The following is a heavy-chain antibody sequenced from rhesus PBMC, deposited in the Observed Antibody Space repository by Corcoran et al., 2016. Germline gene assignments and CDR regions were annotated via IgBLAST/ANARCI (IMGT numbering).Heavy chain of an antibody. V-gene: IGHV4S11*01. D-gene: IGHD6-25*01. CDR3: ARSAATKHFDY. J-gene: IGHJ4*01. CDR1: GCATSSYY. Sequence: QVQLQESGPELVKPSETLSLPCAVSGCATSSYYWSWIRQPPGKGLEWFGYISGSSGSTTYNPSLKSRVTLSVDTSKSQLSLKLSSVTAADTAVYFCARSAATKHFDYWGQGVLVTVSS. CDR2: ISGSSGST.